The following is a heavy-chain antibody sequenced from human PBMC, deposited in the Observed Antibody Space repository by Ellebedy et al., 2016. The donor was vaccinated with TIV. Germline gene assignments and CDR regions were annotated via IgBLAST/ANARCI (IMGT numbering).Heavy chain of an antibody. Sequence: AASVKVSCKASGYTFTSYYMHWVRQAPGQGLEWMGIINPSGGSTSYAQKLQGRVTMTIDTSTSTGYMELRSLRSDDTAVYFCARGFRYGSGRWPLDYWGQGTLVTVSS. CDR3: ARGFRYGSGRWPLDY. CDR1: GYTFTSYY. V-gene: IGHV1-46*04. D-gene: IGHD4-23*01. J-gene: IGHJ4*02. CDR2: INPSGGST.